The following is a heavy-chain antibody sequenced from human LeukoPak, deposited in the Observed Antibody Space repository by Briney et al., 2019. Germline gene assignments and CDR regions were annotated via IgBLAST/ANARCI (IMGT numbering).Heavy chain of an antibody. D-gene: IGHD3-22*01. CDR2: IYSTVST. CDR3: ARVAPYYYDSSGYYDY. J-gene: IGHJ4*02. Sequence: SETLSLTCTVSGASISSFYWSWIRQSPDKGLEWIGYIYSTVSTSYNPSLKGRVIMSLDASKNQFSLKLSSVTAADTAVYYCARVAPYYYDSSGYYDYWGQGTLVTVSS. V-gene: IGHV4-59*12. CDR1: GASISSFY.